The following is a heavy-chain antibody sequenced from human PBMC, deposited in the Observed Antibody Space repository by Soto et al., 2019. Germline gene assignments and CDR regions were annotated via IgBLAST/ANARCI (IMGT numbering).Heavy chain of an antibody. D-gene: IGHD3-22*01. V-gene: IGHV3-21*01. Sequence: EVQLVESGGGLVKPGGSLRLSCAASGFTFSSYSMNWVRQAPGKGLEWVSSISSSSSYIYYADSVKGRFTISRDNAKNSLYLQMNSLRAEDTAVYYCARAEDGEIEFDYWGQGTLVTVSS. CDR2: ISSSSSYI. J-gene: IGHJ4*02. CDR1: GFTFSSYS. CDR3: ARAEDGEIEFDY.